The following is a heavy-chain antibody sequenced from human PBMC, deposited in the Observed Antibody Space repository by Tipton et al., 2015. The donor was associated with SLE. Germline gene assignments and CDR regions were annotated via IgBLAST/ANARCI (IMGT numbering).Heavy chain of an antibody. Sequence: SPSFQGHVTISADKSISTAYLQWSSLKASDTAMYYCARHGYSRSWDEAFDIWGQGTMVTVSS. V-gene: IGHV5-10-1*01. J-gene: IGHJ3*02. CDR3: ARHGYSRSWDEAFDI. D-gene: IGHD6-13*01.